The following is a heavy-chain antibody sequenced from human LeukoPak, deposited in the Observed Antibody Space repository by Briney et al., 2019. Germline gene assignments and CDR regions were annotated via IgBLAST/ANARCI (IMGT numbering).Heavy chain of an antibody. V-gene: IGHV4-39*01. CDR1: GGSTSSTSYY. Sequence: PSETLSLTCTVSGGSTSSTSYYWGCIRQPPGKDLECIGSIYSSGSTYYNPSLKSRVTISIDTSKHQFSLKLSSVTAADTAVYYCARPAWGIAAAWNLDYWGQGTLVTVSS. J-gene: IGHJ4*02. CDR3: ARPAWGIAAAWNLDY. D-gene: IGHD6-13*01. CDR2: IYSSGST.